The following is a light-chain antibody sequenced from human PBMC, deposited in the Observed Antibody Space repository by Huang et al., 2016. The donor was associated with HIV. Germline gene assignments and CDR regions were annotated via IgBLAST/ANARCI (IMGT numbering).Light chain of an antibody. CDR3: QQSYSALGLT. CDR1: QSIGTY. J-gene: IGKJ4*01. CDR2: VAS. Sequence: DIQMTQSPSSLSASVGDRVTIACRASQSIGTYLNWYQQEPGKAPRLLIHVASSLQSVVPSRFSGSGSGTDFTLTISSLQPEYFATYDCQQSYSALGLTFGGGTKVEIK. V-gene: IGKV1-39*01.